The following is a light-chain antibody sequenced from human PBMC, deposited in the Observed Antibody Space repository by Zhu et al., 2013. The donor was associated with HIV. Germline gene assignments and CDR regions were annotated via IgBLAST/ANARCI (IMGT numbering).Light chain of an antibody. CDR3: QQYDNWPPWT. CDR1: QGISSN. J-gene: IGKJ1*01. Sequence: IVLTQSPATLSLSLGDRATLSCRADQGISSNVAWYQQKPGQAPRLLVYDASTRATGIPPRFSGSGSGTEFTLTISSLQSEDFAVYHCQQYDNWPPWTFGQGTKVEFK. V-gene: IGKV3D-15*01. CDR2: DAS.